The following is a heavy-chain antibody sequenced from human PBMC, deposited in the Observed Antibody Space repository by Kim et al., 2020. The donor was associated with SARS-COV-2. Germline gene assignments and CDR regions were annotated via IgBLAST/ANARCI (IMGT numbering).Heavy chain of an antibody. CDR1: GFTFSSYA. D-gene: IGHD1-26*01. J-gene: IGHJ3*02. CDR2: ISGSGGST. V-gene: IGHV3-23*01. Sequence: GGSLRLSCAASGFTFSSYAMSWVRQAPGKGLEWVSAISGSGGSTYYADSVKGRFTISRDNSKNTLYRQMNSLRAEDTAVYYCAKGSGSYPDAFDIWGQGTMVTVSS. CDR3: AKGSGSYPDAFDI.